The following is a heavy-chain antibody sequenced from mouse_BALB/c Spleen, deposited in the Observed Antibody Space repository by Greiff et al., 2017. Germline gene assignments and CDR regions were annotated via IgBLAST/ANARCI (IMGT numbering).Heavy chain of an antibody. CDR1: GFNIKDTY. CDR2: IDPANGNT. J-gene: IGHJ1*01. CDR3: AREGSTATDWYFDV. V-gene: IGHV14-3*02. D-gene: IGHD1-2*01. Sequence: EVQRVESGAELVKPGASVKLSCTASGFNIKDTYMHWVKQRPEQGLEWIGRIDPANGNTKYDPKFQGKATITADTSSNTAYLQLSSLTSEDTAVYYCAREGSTATDWYFDVWGAGTTVTVSS.